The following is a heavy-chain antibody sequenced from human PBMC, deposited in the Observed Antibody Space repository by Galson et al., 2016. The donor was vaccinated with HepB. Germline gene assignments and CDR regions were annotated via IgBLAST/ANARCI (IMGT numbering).Heavy chain of an antibody. CDR3: ARDGSSQFSSNWYVDFDI. CDR2: IRSRSSTI. Sequence: SLRLSCAASGFTFSRYSMNWVRQAPGKGLEWVSHIRSRSSTIYYADSVRGRFTISRDNTQNSLYLQMNSLRDEDTAVHYRARDGSSQFSSNWYVDFDIWGQGTVVTVSS. J-gene: IGHJ3*02. D-gene: IGHD6-13*01. CDR1: GFTFSRYS. V-gene: IGHV3-48*02.